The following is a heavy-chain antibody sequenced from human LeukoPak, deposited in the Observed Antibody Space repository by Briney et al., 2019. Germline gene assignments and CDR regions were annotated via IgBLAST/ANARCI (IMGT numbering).Heavy chain of an antibody. J-gene: IGHJ4*02. CDR3: AGGGEAWELLGY. V-gene: IGHV4-4*02. Sequence: SETLSLTCAVSGGSITNNHYWTWVRQPPGRGLEWIADIFHSGIANYNPSLKSRVTISMDKSKNQFSLTLSSVTAADTAVYYCAGGGEAWELLGYWGQGTLVTVS. CDR2: IFHSGIA. CDR1: GGSITNNHY. D-gene: IGHD3-16*01.